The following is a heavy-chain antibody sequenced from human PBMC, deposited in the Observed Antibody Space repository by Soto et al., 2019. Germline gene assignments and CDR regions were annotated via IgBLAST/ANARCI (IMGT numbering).Heavy chain of an antibody. Sequence: QLQLQESGPGLVKPSETLSLTCTVSGGSISSSSYYWGWIRQPPGKGLEWIGSIYYSGSTYYNPSLKSRVTISVDTSKNQFSLKLSSVTAADTAVYYCARPVLVSGFGSQLFPQYFDYWGQGTLVTVSS. CDR2: IYYSGST. CDR1: GGSISSSSYY. J-gene: IGHJ4*02. V-gene: IGHV4-39*01. D-gene: IGHD3-3*01. CDR3: ARPVLVSGFGSQLFPQYFDY.